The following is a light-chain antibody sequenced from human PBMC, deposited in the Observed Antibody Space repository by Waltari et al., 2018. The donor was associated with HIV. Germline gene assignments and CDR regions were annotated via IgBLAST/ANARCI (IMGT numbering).Light chain of an antibody. CDR1: QGIY. V-gene: IGKV1-16*02. J-gene: IGKJ4*01. CDR2: AAS. CDR3: QQYNGNSLT. Sequence: DIQMTQSQYSLSASVGDRVTITCRASQGIYLAWFQQKPGKAPKSLIYAASTLQRGVPSKFSGSGSGTDFTLTISSLQPEDFATYYCQQYNGNSLTFGGGTKVEIK.